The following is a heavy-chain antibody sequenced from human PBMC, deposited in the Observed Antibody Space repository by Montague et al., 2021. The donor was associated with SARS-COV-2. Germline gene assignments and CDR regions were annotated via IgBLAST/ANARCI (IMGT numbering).Heavy chain of an antibody. CDR2: VHDIESS. V-gene: IGHV4-59*01. J-gene: IGHJ4*02. CDR1: GGSISRYF. Sequence: SETLSLTCTVSGGSISRYFWNWIRQTPGKGLEWMGYVHDIESSIYNPSLQSRITILLDTPKNQFSLRLNAVTAADTAVYYCARETLGGRDGRTRQYDGLDSWGQGIQVTVSS. CDR3: ARETLGGRDGRTRQYDGLDS. D-gene: IGHD3-16*01.